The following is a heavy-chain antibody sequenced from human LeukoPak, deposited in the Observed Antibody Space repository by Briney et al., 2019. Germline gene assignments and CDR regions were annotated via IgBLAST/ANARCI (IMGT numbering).Heavy chain of an antibody. J-gene: IGHJ4*02. Sequence: KPGGSLRLSCAASGFTFSSYSMNWVRQAPGKGLEWVSSISSSSSYIYYADSVKGRFTISRDNAKNSLYLQMNSLRAEDTAVYYCARTYESSGYYEGFDYWGQGTLVTVSS. D-gene: IGHD3-22*01. V-gene: IGHV3-21*01. CDR1: GFTFSSYS. CDR3: ARTYESSGYYEGFDY. CDR2: ISSSSSYI.